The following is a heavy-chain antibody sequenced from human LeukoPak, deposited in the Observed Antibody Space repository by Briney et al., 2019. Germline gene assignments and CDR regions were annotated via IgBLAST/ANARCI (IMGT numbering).Heavy chain of an antibody. D-gene: IGHD3-16*02. V-gene: IGHV1-2*02. CDR1: GYTLTGYY. CDR2: MNPNSGGT. Sequence: ASVKVSCKSSGYTLTGYYMHWVRQAPGQGLEWIGWMNPNSGGTKYAQKFQGRVTMTRDTSISTAYMELSRLRSDDTAMYYCARDKLGLGELSLYDQWGQGTLVTVFS. CDR3: ARDKLGLGELSLYDQ. J-gene: IGHJ5*02.